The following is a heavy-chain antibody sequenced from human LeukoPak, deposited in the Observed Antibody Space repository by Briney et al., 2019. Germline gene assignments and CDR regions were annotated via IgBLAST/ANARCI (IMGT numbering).Heavy chain of an antibody. J-gene: IGHJ3*02. CDR3: ARDLEDYDSSGYYAAFDI. Sequence: ASVKVSCKASGYTFTGYYTHWVRQAPGQGLEWMGWINPNSGGTNYAQKFQGRVTMTRDTSISTAYMELSRLRSDDTAVYYCARDLEDYDSSGYYAAFDIWGQGTMVTVSS. D-gene: IGHD3-22*01. CDR2: INPNSGGT. CDR1: GYTFTGYY. V-gene: IGHV1-2*02.